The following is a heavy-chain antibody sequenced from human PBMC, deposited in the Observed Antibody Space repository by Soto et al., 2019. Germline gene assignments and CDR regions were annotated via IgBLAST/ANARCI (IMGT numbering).Heavy chain of an antibody. CDR1: GYIFTMYR. D-gene: IGHD4-17*01. V-gene: IGHV5-51*01. Sequence: GESLKISCKGSGYIFTMYRIGWVRQMPGKGLEWMGIIYPGDSETRYSPSFQGQVTISVDKSISTTYLQWGSLKASDTATYYCVRHGSVEYGDYTYAYGMDVWGQGTTVTVSS. J-gene: IGHJ6*02. CDR2: IYPGDSET. CDR3: VRHGSVEYGDYTYAYGMDV.